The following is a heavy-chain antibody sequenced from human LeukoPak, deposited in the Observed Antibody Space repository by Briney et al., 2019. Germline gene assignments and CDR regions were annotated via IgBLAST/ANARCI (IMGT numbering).Heavy chain of an antibody. CDR2: IYYSGST. D-gene: IGHD3-10*01. Sequence: SETLSLTCTVSGGSINSYYWSWIRQPPGKGLGWIGYIYYSGSTNYKPSLKSRVTISVDTSKNQFSLKLSSVTAADTAVYYCARGGYYGSGNDFRFDPWGQGTLVTVSS. J-gene: IGHJ5*02. V-gene: IGHV4-59*01. CDR3: ARGGYYGSGNDFRFDP. CDR1: GGSINSYY.